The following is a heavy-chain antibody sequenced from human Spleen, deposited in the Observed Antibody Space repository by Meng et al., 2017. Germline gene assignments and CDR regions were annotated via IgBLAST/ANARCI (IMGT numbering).Heavy chain of an antibody. D-gene: IGHD3-10*01. V-gene: IGHV3-33*01. J-gene: IGHJ4*02. CDR2: IWYDGSNK. CDR1: GFTFSSYG. Sequence: GESLKISCAASGFTFSSYGMHWVRQAPGKGLEWVAVIWYDGSNKYYADSVKGRFTISRDNSKNTLYLQMNSLRAGDTAVYYCARPYYYGSGSYYLPYYFDYWGQGTLVTVSS. CDR3: ARPYYYGSGSYYLPYYFDY.